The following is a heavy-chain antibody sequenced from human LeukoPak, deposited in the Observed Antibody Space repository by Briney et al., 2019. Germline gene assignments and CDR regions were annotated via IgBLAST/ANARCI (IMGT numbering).Heavy chain of an antibody. CDR3: ARADGSGSYGYYFDY. D-gene: IGHD3-10*01. Sequence: SETLSLTCTVSGGSISSGGYYWSWIRQPPGKGLEWIGYIYHSGSTYYNPSLKSRVTISVDRSKNQFSLKLSSVTAADTAVYYCARADGSGSYGYYFDYWGQGTLVTVSS. CDR2: IYHSGST. J-gene: IGHJ4*02. CDR1: GGSISSGGYY. V-gene: IGHV4-30-2*01.